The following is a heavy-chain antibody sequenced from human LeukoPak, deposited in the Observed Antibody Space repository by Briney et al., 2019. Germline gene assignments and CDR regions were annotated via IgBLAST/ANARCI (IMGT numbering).Heavy chain of an antibody. V-gene: IGHV4-59*01. D-gene: IGHD3/OR15-3a*01. J-gene: IGHJ4*02. CDR3: ARSHSVWTSFDY. Sequence: SETLSLTCTVSGGSISSYYWSWIRQPPRKGLEWIGYIYYSGSNNYNPSLKSRVTISVESSKNQFSLKLSSVTAADTAVYYCARSHSVWTSFDYWGQGTLVTVSS. CDR1: GGSISSYY. CDR2: IYYSGSN.